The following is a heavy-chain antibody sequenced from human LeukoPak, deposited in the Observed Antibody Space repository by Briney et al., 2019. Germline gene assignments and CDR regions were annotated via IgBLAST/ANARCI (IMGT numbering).Heavy chain of an antibody. D-gene: IGHD3-10*01. J-gene: IGHJ4*02. Sequence: GGSLRLSCSASGFTSSSYTMNWIRQAPGKGLEWVSSISPSSSMMHYADSVRGRFTISRDNAKNSLYLQMSSLRDEDTAVYYCASRRGFDDWGQGTLVTVSS. CDR3: ASRRGFDD. CDR1: GFTSSSYT. V-gene: IGHV3-48*02. CDR2: ISPSSSMM.